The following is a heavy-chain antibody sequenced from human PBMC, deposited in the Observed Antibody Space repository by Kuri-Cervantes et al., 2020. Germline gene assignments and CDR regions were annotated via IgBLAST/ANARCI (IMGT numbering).Heavy chain of an antibody. D-gene: IGHD3/OR15-3a*01. V-gene: IGHV3-48*04. Sequence: GGSLRLSCTASGFTFSSNSMNWVRQAPGKGLEWISYITTSSSTIYYADSVKGRFTISRDNAVNSVSLQMDSLRVEDTALYYCARGPWEYAADFFSYMDVWGKGTTVTVSS. CDR3: ARGPWEYAADFFSYMDV. J-gene: IGHJ6*03. CDR1: GFTFSSNS. CDR2: ITTSSSTI.